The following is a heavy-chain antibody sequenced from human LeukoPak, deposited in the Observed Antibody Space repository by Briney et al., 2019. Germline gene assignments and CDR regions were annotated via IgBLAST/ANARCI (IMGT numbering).Heavy chain of an antibody. Sequence: SETLSLTCAASGYSISSGYYWGWIRPPPGKGLEWIGCISHSGSTYYNPSLKSRLTISLDTSKNQLSLKLTSVTAADTAVYYCARGMAAAADYWGQGTLVTVSS. V-gene: IGHV4-38-2*01. D-gene: IGHD6-13*01. CDR1: GYSISSGYY. CDR3: ARGMAAAADY. J-gene: IGHJ4*02. CDR2: ISHSGST.